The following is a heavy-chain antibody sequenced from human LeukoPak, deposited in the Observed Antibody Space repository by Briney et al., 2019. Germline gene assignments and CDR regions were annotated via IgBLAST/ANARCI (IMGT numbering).Heavy chain of an antibody. Sequence: PGGSLRLSCAASEFTFSNAWMSWVRQAPGKGLEGVGRIQSKTDGGTTDYAAPVKGRFTISRDDSKNTLYLQMTSLKTEDTAVYYCTANLTYSSGWYWFDPWGQGTLVTVSS. CDR2: IQSKTDGGTT. CDR1: EFTFSNAW. CDR3: TANLTYSSGWYWFDP. D-gene: IGHD6-19*01. J-gene: IGHJ5*02. V-gene: IGHV3-15*01.